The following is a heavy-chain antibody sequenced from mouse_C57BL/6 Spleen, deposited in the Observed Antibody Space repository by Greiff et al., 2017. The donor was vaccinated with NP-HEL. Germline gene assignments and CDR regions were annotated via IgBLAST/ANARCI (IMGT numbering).Heavy chain of an antibody. CDR2: ISGGGGNT. CDR1: GFTFSSYT. J-gene: IGHJ2*01. D-gene: IGHD4-1*01. Sequence: EVKLVESGGGLVKPGGSLKLSCAASGFTFSSYTMSWVRQTPEKRLEWVATISGGGGNTYYPDSVKGRFTISRDNAKNTLYLQMSSLRSEDTALYYCARRDWDGEYFDYWGQGTTLTVSS. V-gene: IGHV5-9*01. CDR3: ARRDWDGEYFDY.